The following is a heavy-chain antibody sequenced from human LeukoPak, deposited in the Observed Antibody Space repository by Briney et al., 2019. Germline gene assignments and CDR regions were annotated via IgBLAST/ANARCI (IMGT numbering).Heavy chain of an antibody. J-gene: IGHJ4*02. CDR1: GVSFSGYY. CDR2: INHSGST. Sequence: SETLSLTCAVYGVSFSGYYWSWIRQPPGKGLEWIGEINHSGSTNYNPSLKSRVTISVDTSKNQFSLKLSSVTAADTAVYYCARTYYYGSGSYYPPSYYFDYWGQGTLVTVSS. D-gene: IGHD3-10*01. CDR3: ARTYYYGSGSYYPPSYYFDY. V-gene: IGHV4-34*01.